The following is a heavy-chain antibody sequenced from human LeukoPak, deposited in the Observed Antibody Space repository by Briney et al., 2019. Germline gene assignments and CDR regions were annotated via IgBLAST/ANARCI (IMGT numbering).Heavy chain of an antibody. V-gene: IGHV4-34*01. J-gene: IGHJ6*02. D-gene: IGHD2-2*03. Sequence: PSETLSLTCAVYVGSFSGYYWSWIRQPPGKGLEWIGEINHSGSTNYNPSLKSRVTISVDTSKNQFSLKLSSVTAADTAVYYCAGVWITGIAPYYYYYYGMDVWGQGTTVTVSS. CDR2: INHSGST. CDR1: VGSFSGYY. CDR3: AGVWITGIAPYYYYYYGMDV.